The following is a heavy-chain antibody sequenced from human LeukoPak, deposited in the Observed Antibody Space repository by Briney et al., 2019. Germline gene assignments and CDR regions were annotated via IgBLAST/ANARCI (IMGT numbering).Heavy chain of an antibody. CDR2: ISGSGGYT. V-gene: IGHV3-11*06. Sequence: NPGGSLRLSCAASGLTFSDYFMSWIRQAPGKGLEWISYISGSGGYTNYPESVKGRFTISRDNAKKLLFLQMNSLRVEDTAVYYCARDGLYSGYAIPHFWGQGTLVTVSS. J-gene: IGHJ4*02. CDR1: GLTFSDYF. D-gene: IGHD5-12*01. CDR3: ARDGLYSGYAIPHF.